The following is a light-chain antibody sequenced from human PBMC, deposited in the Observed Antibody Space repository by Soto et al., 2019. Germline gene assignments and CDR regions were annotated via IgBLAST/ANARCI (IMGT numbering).Light chain of an antibody. CDR1: QGISNY. CDR3: QKYSSVIT. Sequence: DIQMTQSPASLPASVGDRVTITCRASQGISNYLAWYQQKPGKVPKLLIYAASTLQSGVPSRFSGSGSGTDFTLTITSLQPEDVATYYCQKYSSVITFGQGTRLEIK. J-gene: IGKJ5*01. V-gene: IGKV1-27*01. CDR2: AAS.